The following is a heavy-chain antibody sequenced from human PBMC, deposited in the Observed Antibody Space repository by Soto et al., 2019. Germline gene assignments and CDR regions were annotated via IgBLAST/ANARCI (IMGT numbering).Heavy chain of an antibody. Sequence: QVQLQESGPGLVKPSQTLSLTCTVSGGSISSGGYYWNWIRQHPGKGLEWIGYIYYSGSTYYNPSLQSRITMSLDASKNQFSLKLSSVTAADTAVYYCATCHDYRGVGMDVWGQGTTVTVSS. CDR1: GGSISSGGYY. V-gene: IGHV4-31*03. CDR2: IYYSGST. CDR3: ATCHDYRGVGMDV. J-gene: IGHJ6*02. D-gene: IGHD4-4*01.